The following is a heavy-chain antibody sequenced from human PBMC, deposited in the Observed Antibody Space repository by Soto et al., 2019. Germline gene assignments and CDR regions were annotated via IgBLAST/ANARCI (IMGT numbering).Heavy chain of an antibody. J-gene: IGHJ5*02. CDR2: INHSGST. D-gene: IGHD3-10*01. CDR1: VGSFSDYY. Sequence: SETLSLTCSVYVGSFSDYYWSWIRQPPGKGLEWIGEINHSGSTNYNPSLKSRVTISVDTSKNQFSLKLSSVTAADTAVYYCAREGRYYASGRFWWFDPWGQGTLVTV. V-gene: IGHV4-34*01. CDR3: AREGRYYASGRFWWFDP.